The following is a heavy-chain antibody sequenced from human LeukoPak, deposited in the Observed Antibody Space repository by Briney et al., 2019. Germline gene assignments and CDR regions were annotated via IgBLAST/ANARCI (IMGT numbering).Heavy chain of an antibody. CDR1: GFTFSSYA. J-gene: IGHJ4*02. Sequence: PGGSLRLSCAASGFTFSSYAMHWVRQAPGKGLEWVAVISYDGSNKYYADSVKGRFTISRDNSKNTLHLQMNGLRAEDTAVYYCAREVRGYYFDYWGQGTLVTASS. D-gene: IGHD5-12*01. V-gene: IGHV3-30-3*01. CDR2: ISYDGSNK. CDR3: AREVRGYYFDY.